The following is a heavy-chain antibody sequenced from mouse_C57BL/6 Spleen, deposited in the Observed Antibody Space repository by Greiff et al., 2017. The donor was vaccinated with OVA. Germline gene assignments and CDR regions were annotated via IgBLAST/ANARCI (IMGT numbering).Heavy chain of an antibody. Sequence: EVKLVESGGDLVKPGGSLKLSCAASGFTFSSYGMSWVRQTPDKRLEWVATISSGGSYTYYPDSVKGRFTISRDNAKNTLYLQMSSLKSEDTAMYYCARFITTVVAYYCDYWGQGTTLTVSS. V-gene: IGHV5-6*01. CDR2: ISSGGSYT. CDR1: GFTFSSYG. CDR3: ARFITTVVAYYCDY. D-gene: IGHD1-1*01. J-gene: IGHJ2*01.